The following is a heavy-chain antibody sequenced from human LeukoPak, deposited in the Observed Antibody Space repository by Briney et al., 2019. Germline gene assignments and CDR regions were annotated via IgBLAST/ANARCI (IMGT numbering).Heavy chain of an antibody. Sequence: SVKVSCKASGGTFSSYVITWVRQAPGQGLEWVGGIIPMFNTPNYAQKFQGRVTITTDESTHTSFMELNSLSSADTAVYYCARVDRHYFYMDVWGKGTTATVSS. V-gene: IGHV1-69*05. J-gene: IGHJ6*03. CDR2: IIPMFNTP. CDR3: ARVDRHYFYMDV. CDR1: GGTFSSYV.